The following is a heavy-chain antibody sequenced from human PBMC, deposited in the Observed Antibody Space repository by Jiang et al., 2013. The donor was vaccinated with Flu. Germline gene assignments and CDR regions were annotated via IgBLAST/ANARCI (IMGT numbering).Heavy chain of an antibody. D-gene: IGHD4/OR15-4a*01. CDR3: ARYYDATGGYLDY. Sequence: SQTLSLTCAISGDSVSTNSAAWNWVRQSPSRGLEWLGRTYYRSKWYIDYAESVKSRITINPDTSKNQFSLQLNSVTPEDTAVYYCARYYDATGGYLDYWGQGILVTVSS. V-gene: IGHV6-1*01. CDR1: GDSVSTNSAA. J-gene: IGHJ4*02. CDR2: TYYRSKWYI.